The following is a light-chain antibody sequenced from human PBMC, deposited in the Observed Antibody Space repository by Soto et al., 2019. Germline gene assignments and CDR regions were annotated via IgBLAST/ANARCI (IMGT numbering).Light chain of an antibody. Sequence: EIVMTQSPATLSVSPGERVTLSCRASQNIVNNLAWYQQKPGQGPWLLIYGASTRATGVPARFSGSGSGTEFTLTISSLQSEDFALYYCQQYYSWPLPFGPGTKLDVK. V-gene: IGKV3-15*01. CDR1: QNIVNN. CDR2: GAS. J-gene: IGKJ3*01. CDR3: QQYYSWPLP.